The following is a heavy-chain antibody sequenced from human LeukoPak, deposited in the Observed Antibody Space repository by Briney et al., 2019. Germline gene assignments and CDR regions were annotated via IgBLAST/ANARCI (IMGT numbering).Heavy chain of an antibody. CDR2: ISGSDSRT. J-gene: IGHJ4*02. D-gene: IGHD1-26*01. CDR3: AKSPHWELPDY. Sequence: GGSLRLSCAASGFTFSNYAMSWVRQAPGRGLEWVSGISGSDSRTYYAGSVKGRFTISRDNSKNTLYLQMNNLRSEDTAVYYCAKSPHWELPDYWGQGTLVTVSS. CDR1: GFTFSNYA. V-gene: IGHV3-23*01.